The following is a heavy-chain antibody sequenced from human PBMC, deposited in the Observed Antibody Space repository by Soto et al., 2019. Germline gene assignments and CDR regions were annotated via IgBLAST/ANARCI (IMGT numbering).Heavy chain of an antibody. CDR1: GVTIISYY. CDR3: ARFSSSSFFDY. D-gene: IGHD6-13*01. CDR2: IYYSGST. V-gene: IGHV4-59*01. Sequence: SETLSLTCTVSGVTIISYYWSWIRQPPGKGLEWIGYIYYSGSTNYNPSLKSRVTISVDTSKIQFSLKLSSVTAADTAVYYCARFSSSSFFDYWGQGTLVTVSS. J-gene: IGHJ4*02.